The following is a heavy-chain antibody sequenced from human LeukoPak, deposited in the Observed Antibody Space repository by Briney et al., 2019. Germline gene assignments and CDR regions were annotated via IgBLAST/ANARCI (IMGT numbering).Heavy chain of an antibody. D-gene: IGHD2-2*02. CDR1: GFTFSSYA. CDR2: IRYDGSNK. V-gene: IGHV3-30*02. Sequence: PGGSLRLSCAASGFTFSSYAMHWVRQAPGKGLEWVAFIRYDGSNKYYADSVEGRFTISRDNSKNTLYLQMNSLRAEDTAVYYCAKDSGDCSSTSCYNYFDCWGQGTLVTVSS. J-gene: IGHJ4*02. CDR3: AKDSGDCSSTSCYNYFDC.